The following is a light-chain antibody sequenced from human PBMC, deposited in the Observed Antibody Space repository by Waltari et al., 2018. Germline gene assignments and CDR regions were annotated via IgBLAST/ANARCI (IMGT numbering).Light chain of an antibody. Sequence: SSELMQDPAVSVGLGQTVRITCQADSLRSYYASWDQQKPGHAPVLVIYGKNHRPSGITRRFCGDSATNTASLTITGAAAEDAADYYCNSRDSSGNHVVFGAGTKLTVL. CDR3: NSRDSSGNHVV. CDR2: GKN. J-gene: IGLJ2*01. CDR1: SLRSYY. V-gene: IGLV3-19*01.